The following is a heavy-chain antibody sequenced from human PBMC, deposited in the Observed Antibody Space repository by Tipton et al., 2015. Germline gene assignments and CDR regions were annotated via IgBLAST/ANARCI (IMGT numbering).Heavy chain of an antibody. Sequence: VQLVQSGAEVKKAGESLKISCKGSGYSFATYWIGWVRQMPGKGLEWMGIFYPDDSDTRYSPSFQGQVTISADKSISTAYLQWSSLKASDTAMYYCARARGRHGGLFDSWGQGTLVTVSS. CDR1: GYSFATYW. CDR3: ARARGRHGGLFDS. D-gene: IGHD4-23*01. V-gene: IGHV5-51*01. CDR2: FYPDDSDT. J-gene: IGHJ4*02.